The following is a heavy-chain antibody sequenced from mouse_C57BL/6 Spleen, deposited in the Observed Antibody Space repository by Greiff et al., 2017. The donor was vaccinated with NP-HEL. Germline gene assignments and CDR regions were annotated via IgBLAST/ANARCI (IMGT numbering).Heavy chain of an antibody. D-gene: IGHD2-1*01. J-gene: IGHJ3*01. CDR3: ARPLYCNYPWFAY. CDR2: ISSGSSTI. Sequence: EVQLVESGGGLVKPGGSLKLSCAASGFTFSDYGMHWVRQAPEKGLEWVAYISSGSSTIYYADTVKGRFTISRDNAKNTLFLQMTILRYEDTAMYYCARPLYCNYPWFAYWGQGTLVTVSA. V-gene: IGHV5-17*01. CDR1: GFTFSDYG.